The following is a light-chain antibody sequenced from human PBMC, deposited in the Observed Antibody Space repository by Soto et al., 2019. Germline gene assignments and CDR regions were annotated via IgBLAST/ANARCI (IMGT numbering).Light chain of an antibody. Sequence: DIQMTQSPSSLSASVGDRVTITCRARQGIPHYLAWYQQKPGKVPKLLLYAASTLQSGVPSRFSGSGSGTDFTLTISSLQPEDVATYYCRKYNSAPLTFGGGTKVEIK. J-gene: IGKJ4*01. CDR3: RKYNSAPLT. CDR2: AAS. CDR1: QGIPHY. V-gene: IGKV1-27*01.